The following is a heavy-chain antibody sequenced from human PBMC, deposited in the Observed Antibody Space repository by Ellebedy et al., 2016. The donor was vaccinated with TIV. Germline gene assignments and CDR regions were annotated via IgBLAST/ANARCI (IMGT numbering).Heavy chain of an antibody. CDR2: TYYRSKWYN. J-gene: IGHJ5*02. CDR3: ARDGNYYDSSGYYREYNWFNP. Sequence: SETLSLXCAISGDSVSSNSAAWNWIRQSPSRGLEWLGRTYYRSKWYNDYAVSVKSRITINPDTSKNQFSLQLNSVTPEDTAVYYCARDGNYYDSSGYYREYNWFNPWGQGTLVTVSS. CDR1: GDSVSSNSAA. V-gene: IGHV6-1*01. D-gene: IGHD3-22*01.